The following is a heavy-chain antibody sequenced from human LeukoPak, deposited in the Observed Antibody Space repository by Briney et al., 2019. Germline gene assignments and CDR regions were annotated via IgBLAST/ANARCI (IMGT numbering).Heavy chain of an antibody. Sequence: GGSLRLSCAASGFTFSSYAMSWVRQAPGKGLEWVPAISGSGGSTYYADSVKGRFTISRDNSKNTLYLQMNSLRAEDTAVYYCAKAAGDIVVVVAATHAFDIWGQGTMVTVSS. D-gene: IGHD2-15*01. CDR1: GFTFSSYA. CDR2: ISGSGGST. J-gene: IGHJ3*02. CDR3: AKAAGDIVVVVAATHAFDI. V-gene: IGHV3-23*01.